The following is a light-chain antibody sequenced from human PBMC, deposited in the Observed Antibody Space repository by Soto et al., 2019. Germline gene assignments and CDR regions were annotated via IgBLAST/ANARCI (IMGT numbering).Light chain of an antibody. J-gene: IGLJ2*01. CDR3: SSYAGSNNLV. Sequence: QSALTQPPSASGSPGQSVTLSLTGTSSDVGGYNYVSWDQQHPGKAPKLMVYEGSKRPSGVPDRFSGSKSGNTASLTVSGLQAEDEADYYCSSYAGSNNLVFGGGTKLTVL. CDR1: SSDVGGYNY. CDR2: EGS. V-gene: IGLV2-8*01.